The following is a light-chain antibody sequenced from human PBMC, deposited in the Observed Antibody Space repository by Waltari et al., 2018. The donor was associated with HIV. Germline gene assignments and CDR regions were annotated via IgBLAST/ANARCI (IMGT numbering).Light chain of an antibody. CDR3: QSYDSSLSGYV. V-gene: IGLV1-40*01. J-gene: IGLJ1*01. CDR2: GDS. CDR1: SSHLRAGSH. Sequence: QSVLTQPPSVSGAPGQRVTISCTGRSSHLRAGSHAHSAQQLPGAAPNLLIYGDSNRPSGVPDRFSGSKSGTSASLAITGLQAEDEADYYCQSYDSSLSGYVFGTGTKVTVL.